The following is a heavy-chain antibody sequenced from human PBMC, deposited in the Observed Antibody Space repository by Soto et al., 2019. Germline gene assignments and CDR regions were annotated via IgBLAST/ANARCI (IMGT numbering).Heavy chain of an antibody. V-gene: IGHV4-59*08. J-gene: IGHJ4*02. CDR3: ASNALHSGYAH. D-gene: IGHD5-12*01. Sequence: PSETLSLTCTVSGGSISSYYWSWIRQPPGKGLEWIGYIYYSGSTNYNPSLKSRVTISVDTSKNQFSLKLSSVTAADTAVYYCASNALHSGYAHWGQGTLVTVSS. CDR2: IYYSGST. CDR1: GGSISSYY.